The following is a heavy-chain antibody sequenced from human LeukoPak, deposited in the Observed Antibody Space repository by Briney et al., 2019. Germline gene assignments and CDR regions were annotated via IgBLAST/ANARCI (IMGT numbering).Heavy chain of an antibody. CDR3: VKGYCSSTSCLIDY. V-gene: IGHV3-64D*06. D-gene: IGHD2-2*01. CDR1: GFTFSSYA. CDR2: ISSNGGST. J-gene: IGHJ4*02. Sequence: GPLRLSCAASGFTFSSYAMHWVRQAPGKGLEYVSAISSNGGSTYYADSVKGRFTISRDNSKNTLYLQMSSLRAEDTAVYYCVKGYCSSTSCLIDYWGQGTLVTVSS.